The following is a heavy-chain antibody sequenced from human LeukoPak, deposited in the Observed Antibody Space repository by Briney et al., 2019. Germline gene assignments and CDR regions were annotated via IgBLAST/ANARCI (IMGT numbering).Heavy chain of an antibody. CDR3: ARDDNANGDLEYLDF. D-gene: IGHD4-17*01. V-gene: IGHV3-48*03. J-gene: IGHJ4*02. CDR1: GFTFSNYE. Sequence: PGGSLRLSCAASGFTFSNYEMNWVRQGPGKGLEWVSFISFSGNSIYYADSVKGRFTISRDNAKNSLYLQMNSLRAEDTAVYYCARDDNANGDLEYLDFWGQGTLVTVSS. CDR2: ISFSGNSI.